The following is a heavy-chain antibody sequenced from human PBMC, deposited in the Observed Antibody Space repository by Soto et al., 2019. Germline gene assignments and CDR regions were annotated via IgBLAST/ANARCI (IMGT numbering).Heavy chain of an antibody. J-gene: IGHJ4*02. D-gene: IGHD3-10*01. CDR1: GYSISSGYF. CDR2: IDHSGST. Sequence: SETLSLTCTVSGYSISSGYFWGWIRQPPGKGLEWIGSIDHSGSTHYNPSLESRVTIAVDRSKNQFSLKLSSVTAADTAVYYCARGGITMVRGVIINLNLDYWGQGTLVTVSS. V-gene: IGHV4-38-2*02. CDR3: ARGGITMVRGVIINLNLDY.